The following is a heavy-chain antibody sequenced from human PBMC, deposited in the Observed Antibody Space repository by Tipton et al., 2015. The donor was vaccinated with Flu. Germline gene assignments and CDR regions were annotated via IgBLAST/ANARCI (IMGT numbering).Heavy chain of an antibody. Sequence: SLRLPCAASGFIFSDSWMHWVRQAPGKGLEWVSVVNSNGGTTYYADSVKGRFTIFRDNARDSLFLQMDSLRDEDTAVYYCVRKGFGDHRGQGTLVTVSS. D-gene: IGHD3-16*01. V-gene: IGHV3-21*06. J-gene: IGHJ4*02. CDR1: GFIFSDSW. CDR2: NSNGGTT. CDR3: VRKGFGDH.